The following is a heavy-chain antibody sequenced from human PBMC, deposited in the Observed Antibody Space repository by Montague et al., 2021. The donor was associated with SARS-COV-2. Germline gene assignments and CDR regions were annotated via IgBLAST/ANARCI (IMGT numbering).Heavy chain of an antibody. CDR3: VGDPGDPDTFDY. J-gene: IGHJ4*02. CDR1: GFTFSNFA. V-gene: IGHV3-33*08. Sequence: SLRLSCAASGFTFSNFAMRWIRRAPGKGLEWVASIWNDGSKKYHADSVKGRFTISRDNSNNMLYLQMDSLRAEDAAVYYCVGDPGDPDTFDYWGQGTQVTVSS. D-gene: IGHD7-27*01. CDR2: IWNDGSKK.